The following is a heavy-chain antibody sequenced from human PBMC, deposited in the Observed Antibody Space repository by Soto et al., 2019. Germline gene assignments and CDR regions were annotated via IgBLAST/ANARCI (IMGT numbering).Heavy chain of an antibody. J-gene: IGHJ5*02. D-gene: IGHD3-22*01. CDR2: IYYSGST. CDR1: GGSISSSSYY. V-gene: IGHV4-39*01. Sequence: SETLSLTCTVSGGSISSSSYYWGWIRQPPRKGLECIGSIYYSGSTYYNPSLKSRVTISVDTSKNQFSLKLSSVTAADTAVYYCARLDYYDSSGIPNWFDPWGQGTLVTVSS. CDR3: ARLDYYDSSGIPNWFDP.